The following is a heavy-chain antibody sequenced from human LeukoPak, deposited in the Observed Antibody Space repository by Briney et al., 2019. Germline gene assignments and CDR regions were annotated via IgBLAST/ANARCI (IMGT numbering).Heavy chain of an antibody. CDR3: ARIFVVIKAWDY. D-gene: IGHD3-22*01. Sequence: PGGSLRLSCAASGFTFSSYAMHWVRQAPGKGLEWVAVISYDGSNKYYADSVKGRFTISRDNSKNTLYLQMNSLRAEDTAVYYCARIFVVIKAWDYWGQGTLVTVSS. J-gene: IGHJ4*02. CDR1: GFTFSSYA. CDR2: ISYDGSNK. V-gene: IGHV3-30*04.